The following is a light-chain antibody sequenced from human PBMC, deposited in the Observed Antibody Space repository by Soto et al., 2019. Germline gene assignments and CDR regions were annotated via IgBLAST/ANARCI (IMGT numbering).Light chain of an antibody. CDR2: EVS. CDR1: SSADRVYNY. CDR3: SSYTSSSTDV. V-gene: IGLV2-14*01. J-gene: IGLJ1*01. Sequence: SALAQPASVTGSPGQSITISFTGTSSADRVYNYVSWYQQHPGKAPKLMIYEVSNRPSGVSNRFSGSKSGNTASLTISWLQAEDEADYYCSSYTSSSTDVFGTGTKVTVL.